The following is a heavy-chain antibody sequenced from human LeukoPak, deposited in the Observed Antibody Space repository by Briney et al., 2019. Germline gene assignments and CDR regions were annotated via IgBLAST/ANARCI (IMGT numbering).Heavy chain of an antibody. CDR2: VYYSGST. J-gene: IGHJ4*02. CDR3: ARGDSVFGVVKYYFDF. CDR1: GGSISSSSYY. Sequence: SETLSLTCTVSGGSISSSSYYWGWIRQPPGRGPEWIGSVYYSGSTYYNPSLKSRVTTSVDTSKNHFSLRLSSVTAADTAVYYCARGDSVFGVVKYYFDFWGQGTLVTVSS. D-gene: IGHD3-3*01. V-gene: IGHV4-39*02.